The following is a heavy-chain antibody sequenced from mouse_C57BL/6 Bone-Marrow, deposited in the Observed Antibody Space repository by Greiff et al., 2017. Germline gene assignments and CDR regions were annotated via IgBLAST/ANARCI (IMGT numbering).Heavy chain of an antibody. Sequence: DVKLVESGGGLVQPGGSLKLSCAASGFTFSDYYMYWVRQTPEKRLEWVAYISNGGGSTYYPDTVKGRFTISRDNAKNTLYLQMSRLKSEDTAMYYCARHSGTTVGDYWGQGTTLTVSS. CDR2: ISNGGGST. V-gene: IGHV5-12*01. J-gene: IGHJ2*01. CDR3: ARHSGTTVGDY. D-gene: IGHD2-13*01. CDR1: GFTFSDYY.